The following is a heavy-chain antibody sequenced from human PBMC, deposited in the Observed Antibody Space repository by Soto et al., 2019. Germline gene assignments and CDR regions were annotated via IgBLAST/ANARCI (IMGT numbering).Heavy chain of an antibody. V-gene: IGHV3-23*01. CDR1: GFTFSSYA. Sequence: GGSLRLSCAASGFTFSSYAMSWVRQAPGKGLEWVSAISGSGGSTYYADSVKGRFTISRDNSKNTLYLQMNSLRAEDTAVYYCAKDLGSSPQPLYYYYYYGMDVWGQGTTVTVSS. D-gene: IGHD2-15*01. J-gene: IGHJ6*02. CDR2: ISGSGGST. CDR3: AKDLGSSPQPLYYYYYYGMDV.